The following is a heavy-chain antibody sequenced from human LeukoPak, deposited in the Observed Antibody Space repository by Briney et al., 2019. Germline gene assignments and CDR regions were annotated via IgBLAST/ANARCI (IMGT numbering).Heavy chain of an antibody. V-gene: IGHV3-30*02. CDR2: IRYDGSNK. CDR3: ARDGYRAAAGTVDY. CDR1: GFTFSSYE. Sequence: GGSLRLSCAASGFTFSSYEMNWVRQAPGKGLEWVAFIRYDGSNKYYADSVKGRFTISRDNSKNTLYLQMNSLRAEDTAVYYCARDGYRAAAGTVDYWGQGTLVTVSS. D-gene: IGHD6-13*01. J-gene: IGHJ4*02.